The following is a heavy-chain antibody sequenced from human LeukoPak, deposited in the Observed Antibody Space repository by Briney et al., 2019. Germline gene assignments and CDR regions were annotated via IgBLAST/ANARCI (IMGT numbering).Heavy chain of an antibody. V-gene: IGHV4-4*02. CDR3: ARDYGGKLRRLDY. Sequence: SETLSLTCAVSGGSISSSNWWSWVRQPPGKGLEWIGEIYHSGSTNYNPSLKSRVTISVDKSKNQFSLKLSSVTAADTAVYYCARDYGGKLRRLDYWGQGTLVTVSS. J-gene: IGHJ4*02. CDR1: GGSISSSNW. D-gene: IGHD4-23*01. CDR2: IYHSGST.